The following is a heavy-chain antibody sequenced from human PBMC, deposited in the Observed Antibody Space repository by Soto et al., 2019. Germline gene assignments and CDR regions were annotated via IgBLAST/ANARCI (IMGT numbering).Heavy chain of an antibody. J-gene: IGHJ6*02. CDR3: AKVANYCSGGSCYSDYGMDV. CDR1: GFTFSSYG. V-gene: IGHV3-30*18. CDR2: ISYDGSNK. D-gene: IGHD2-15*01. Sequence: GGSLRLSCAASGFTFSSYGMHWVRQAPGKGLEWVAVISYDGSNKYYADSVKGRFTISRDNSKNTLYLQMNSLRAEDTAVYYCAKVANYCSGGSCYSDYGMDVWGQGTTVTVSS.